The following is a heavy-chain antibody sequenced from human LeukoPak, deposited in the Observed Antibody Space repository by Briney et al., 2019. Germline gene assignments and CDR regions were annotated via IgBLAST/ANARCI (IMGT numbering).Heavy chain of an antibody. J-gene: IGHJ6*02. CDR3: ARVKLDYYYGMDV. CDR2: IYYSGST. D-gene: IGHD1-1*01. V-gene: IGHV4-39*01. CDR1: GGSISSSSYY. Sequence: SSETLSLTCTVSGGSISSSSYYWGWIRQPPGKGLEWIGSIYYSGSTYYNPSLKSRVTISVDTSKNQFSLKLSPVTAADTAVYYCARVKLDYYYGMDVWGQGTTVTVSS.